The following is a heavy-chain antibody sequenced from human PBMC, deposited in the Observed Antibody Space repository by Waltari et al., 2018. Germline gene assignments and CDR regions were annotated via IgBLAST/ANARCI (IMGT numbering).Heavy chain of an antibody. D-gene: IGHD2-2*01. J-gene: IGHJ5*02. CDR3: ASTRIVVVPAAMRGNWFDP. Sequence: QVQLQESGPGLVKPSQTLSLTCTVSGGSISRGGYYWSWIRQHTGKGLEWIGYIYYSGSTYYNPSLKSRVTISVDTSKNQFSLKLSSVTAADTAVYYCASTRIVVVPAAMRGNWFDPWGQGTLVTVSS. CDR1: GGSISRGGYY. CDR2: IYYSGST. V-gene: IGHV4-31*03.